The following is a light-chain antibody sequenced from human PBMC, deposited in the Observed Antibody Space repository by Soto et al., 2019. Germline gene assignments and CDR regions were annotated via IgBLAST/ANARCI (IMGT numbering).Light chain of an antibody. CDR1: QSVYNNY. V-gene: IGKV3-20*01. CDR3: QHYGSSLT. Sequence: EIVLTQSPGTLSLSPGERATLSCRASQSVYNNYIAWYQQKPGQAPRTVIYGASISATGIPDRFSGGWSGTDFTLSISRLEPEDSAVYYCQHYGSSLTFGGGTNVEIK. CDR2: GAS. J-gene: IGKJ4*01.